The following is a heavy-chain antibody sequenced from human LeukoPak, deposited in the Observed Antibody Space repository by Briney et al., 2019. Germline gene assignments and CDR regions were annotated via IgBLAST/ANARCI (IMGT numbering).Heavy chain of an antibody. CDR2: IWYDGSNK. V-gene: IGHV3-33*06. J-gene: IGHJ4*02. Sequence: GGSLRLSCAASGFTLSSYGMHWVRQAPGKGLEWVAVIWYDGSNKYYADSVKGRFTISRDNSKNTLYLQMNSLRAEDTAVYYCAKELEQQFDYWGQGTLVTVSS. D-gene: IGHD6-13*01. CDR1: GFTLSSYG. CDR3: AKELEQQFDY.